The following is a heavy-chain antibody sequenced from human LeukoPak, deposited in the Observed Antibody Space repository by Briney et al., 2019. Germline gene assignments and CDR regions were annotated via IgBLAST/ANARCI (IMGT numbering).Heavy chain of an antibody. V-gene: IGHV3-23*01. CDR3: AKDPMYYDFWSGYY. J-gene: IGHJ1*01. D-gene: IGHD3-3*01. CDR2: ISGGGGST. CDR1: GFTFSSYA. Sequence: PGGSLRLSCAASGFTFSSYAMSWVRQAPGKGLEWVSAISGGGGSTYYADSVKGRFTISRDNSKNTLYLQMNSLRAEDTAVYYCAKDPMYYDFWSGYYWGQGTLVTVSP.